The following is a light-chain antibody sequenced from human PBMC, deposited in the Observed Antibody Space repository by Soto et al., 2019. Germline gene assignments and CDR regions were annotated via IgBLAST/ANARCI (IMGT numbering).Light chain of an antibody. CDR1: SNDVGAYNY. CDR2: DVF. CDR3: CSYAVRDTFYV. Sequence: QSALTQPRSVSGSPGQSALISCTGTSNDVGAYNYVSWYQQHPGRAPKLVIYDVFKRPSGIPARFSGSKSGNTASLTISGLQAEDEADYFCCSYAVRDTFYVFGTGTKVTVL. J-gene: IGLJ1*01. V-gene: IGLV2-11*01.